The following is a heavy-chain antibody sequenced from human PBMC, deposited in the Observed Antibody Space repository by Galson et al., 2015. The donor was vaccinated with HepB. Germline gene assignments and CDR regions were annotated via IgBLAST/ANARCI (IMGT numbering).Heavy chain of an antibody. CDR1: GGSISSSSYY. J-gene: IGHJ3*02. V-gene: IGHV4-39*07. CDR3: ARESDPNYYDSSGYYLDAFDI. Sequence: TLSLTCTVSGGSISSSSYYWGWIRQPPGKGLEWIGSIYYSGSTYYNPSLKSRVTISVDTSKNQFSLKLSSVTAADTAVYYCARESDPNYYDSSGYYLDAFDIWGQGTMVTVSS. CDR2: IYYSGST. D-gene: IGHD3-22*01.